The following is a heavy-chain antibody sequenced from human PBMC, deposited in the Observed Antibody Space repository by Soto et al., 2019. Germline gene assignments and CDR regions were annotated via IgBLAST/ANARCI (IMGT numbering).Heavy chain of an antibody. D-gene: IGHD2-21*02. CDR3: AREIVTARGTKSVDP. J-gene: IGHJ5*02. Sequence: SETLSLTCGVSGGTVASRRWWSWVRQSPGRGLEWIGNVYHTGDTNFNPSLQSRVTFSVDKSNNQFSLRLTSVTAADTAVYFCAREIVTARGTKSVDPSGHATLV. V-gene: IGHV4-4*02. CDR1: GGTVASRRW. CDR2: VYHTGDT.